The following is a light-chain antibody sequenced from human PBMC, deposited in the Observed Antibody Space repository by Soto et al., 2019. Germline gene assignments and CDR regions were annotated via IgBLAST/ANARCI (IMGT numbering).Light chain of an antibody. Sequence: QSALSQPGSVSGSPGQSVTISCTGTSSDIGSYNLVCWYHHRPGQAPKLVIYEVTRRPSVDSNRFSGSKSGNTASLTIAGLQPDDEGDYYCCSYAGERTFVVFGGGTKLTV. CDR3: CSYAGERTFVV. J-gene: IGLJ3*02. V-gene: IGLV2-23*02. CDR1: SSDIGSYNL. CDR2: EVT.